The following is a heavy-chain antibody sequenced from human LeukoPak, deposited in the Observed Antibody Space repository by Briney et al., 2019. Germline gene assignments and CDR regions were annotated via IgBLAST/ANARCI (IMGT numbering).Heavy chain of an antibody. CDR1: GGSLSGFH. CDR3: ARSEVNSSGYWVILY. CDR2: INDRRDA. V-gene: IGHV4-34*01. D-gene: IGHD3-22*01. J-gene: IGHJ4*02. Sequence: SETLSLTCDVDGGSLSGFHWSWIRQSARKRLEWIGEINDRRDANYNPSLETRVDISVDMSKNQFPLKMNSVTAADTAVYYCARSEVNSSGYWVILYWGQGTLVTVSS.